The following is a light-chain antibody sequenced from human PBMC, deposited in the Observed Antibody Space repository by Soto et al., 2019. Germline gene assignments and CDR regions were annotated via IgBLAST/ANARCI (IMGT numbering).Light chain of an antibody. CDR2: GNI. V-gene: IGLV1-44*01. CDR3: AAWDDGLNGPLYV. J-gene: IGLJ1*01. CDR1: SSNIGSNP. Sequence: QSVLTQPPSASGTPGQRVTISCSGGSSNIGSNPVNWYQQLPGTAPKLLIYGNIVRPSGVPDRFSGSKSGTSASLAISGLQSEDEAEYYCAAWDDGLNGPLYVFGPGTKVTVL.